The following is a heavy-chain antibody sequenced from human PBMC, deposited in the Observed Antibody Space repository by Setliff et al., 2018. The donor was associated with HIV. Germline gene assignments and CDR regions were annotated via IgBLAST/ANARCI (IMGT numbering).Heavy chain of an antibody. CDR2: IYHTGSS. Sequence: SETLSLTCDVSGFSISSRYYWGWIRQSPGKGLEWIGNIYHTGSSYYNPSLNDRATISLDTSKNQFSLKLSSVTAADTAVYYCARDCRGSSAGDYDAFGGVTPRGVDGMDVWGQGTTVTVSS. CDR3: ARDCRGSSAGDYDAFGGVTPRGVDGMDV. J-gene: IGHJ6*02. D-gene: IGHD3-16*01. CDR1: GFSISSRYY. V-gene: IGHV4-38-2*02.